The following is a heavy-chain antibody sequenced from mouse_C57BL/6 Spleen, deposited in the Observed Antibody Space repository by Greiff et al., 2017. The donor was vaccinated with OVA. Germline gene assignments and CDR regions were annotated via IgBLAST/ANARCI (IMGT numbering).Heavy chain of an antibody. Sequence: LQLQQSDAELVKPGASVKISCKVSGYTFTDHTIHWMKQRPEQGLEWIGYIYPRDGSTKYNEKFKGKATLTADKSSSTAYMQLNSLTSEDSAVYFCARKEVYYGNLYYFDYWGQGTTLTVSS. D-gene: IGHD2-1*01. CDR2: IYPRDGST. V-gene: IGHV1-78*01. J-gene: IGHJ2*01. CDR3: ARKEVYYGNLYYFDY. CDR1: GYTFTDHT.